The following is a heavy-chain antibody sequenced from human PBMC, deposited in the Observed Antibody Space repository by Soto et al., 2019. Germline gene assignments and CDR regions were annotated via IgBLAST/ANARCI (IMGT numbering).Heavy chain of an antibody. J-gene: IGHJ4*02. CDR3: ARSVEVEDQHRTYYYDSSGYDLIY. Sequence: SSVKVCCKASGGTFSRYTISWVRQAPGRGLEWMGRIIPILGIANYAQKFQGRVTITADKSTSTADMELSSLRSEDTAVYYCARSVEVEDQHRTYYYDSSGYDLIYWGQGTLVTVSP. CDR2: IIPILGIA. V-gene: IGHV1-69*02. D-gene: IGHD3-22*01. CDR1: GGTFSRYT.